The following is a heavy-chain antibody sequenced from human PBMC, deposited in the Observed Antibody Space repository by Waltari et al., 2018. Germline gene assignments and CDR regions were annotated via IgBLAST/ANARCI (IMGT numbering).Heavy chain of an antibody. CDR1: GGTFSSDA. J-gene: IGHJ3*02. Sequence: QVQLVQSGAEGKKPGSAVKVYCKASGGTFSSDATSWVRAAPGQGLEWMGGIIPIFGTANYAQKFQGRVTITADESTSTAYMELSSLRSEDTAVYYCARYGDYGGGLDAFDIWGQGTMVTVSS. CDR3: ARYGDYGGGLDAFDI. V-gene: IGHV1-69*01. D-gene: IGHD4-17*01. CDR2: IIPIFGTA.